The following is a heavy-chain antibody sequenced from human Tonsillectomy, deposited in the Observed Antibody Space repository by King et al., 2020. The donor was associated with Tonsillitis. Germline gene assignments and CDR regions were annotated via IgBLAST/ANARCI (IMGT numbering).Heavy chain of an antibody. D-gene: IGHD2-15*01. V-gene: IGHV3-72*01. CDR3: ASGLVGAADF. Sequence: QLVQSGGGLVQPGGSLRLSCTASGFTFSDDYMDWVRQAPGKGLEWVGRTRTKANSYTTGYAASVRGRFTASRDDSKNLGYLQMNSLKTEDTAVYYCASGLVGAADFWGQGTLVTVSS. CDR1: GFTFSDDY. CDR2: TRTKANSYTT. J-gene: IGHJ4*02.